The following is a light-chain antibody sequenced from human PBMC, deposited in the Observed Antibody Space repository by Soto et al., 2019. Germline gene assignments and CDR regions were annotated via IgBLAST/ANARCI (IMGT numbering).Light chain of an antibody. CDR3: QQYDDSMT. Sequence: IVLTQSPGTLSVSPGERATLSCRASQSVSSNLAWYQQKPGQAPRLLIYGASTRATGIPDRFSGSGSGTDFTLTISRLEPEDFAVYHCQQYDDSMTFGQGTKVDIK. CDR2: GAS. V-gene: IGKV3-20*01. J-gene: IGKJ1*01. CDR1: QSVSSN.